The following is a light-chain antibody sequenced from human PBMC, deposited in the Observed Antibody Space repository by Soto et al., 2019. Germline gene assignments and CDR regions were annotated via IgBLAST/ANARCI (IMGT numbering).Light chain of an antibody. CDR2: GAS. CDR3: QQYGSSSWT. Sequence: EIVLTQSPGTLSLSTGERAALSCSSSRSVSSSYLAWYQQKPGQAPRLLIYGASSRATGIPDRFSGSGSGTDFTLTISRLEPEDFAVYYCQQYGSSSWTFGQGTKVDIK. CDR1: RSVSSSY. V-gene: IGKV3-20*01. J-gene: IGKJ1*01.